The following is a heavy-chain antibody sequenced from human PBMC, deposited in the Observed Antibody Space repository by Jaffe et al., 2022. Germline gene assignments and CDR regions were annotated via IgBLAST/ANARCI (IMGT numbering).Heavy chain of an antibody. CDR3: ARVPRRYCSGGSCYFTPDY. CDR1: GYTFTGYY. V-gene: IGHV1-2*02. D-gene: IGHD2-15*01. Sequence: QVQLVQSGAEVKKPGASVKVSCKASGYTFTGYYMHWVRQAPGQGLEWMGWINPNSGGTNYAQKFQGRVTMTRDTSISTAYMELSRLRSDDTAVYYCARVPRRYCSGGSCYFTPDYWGQGTLVTVSS. J-gene: IGHJ4*02. CDR2: INPNSGGT.